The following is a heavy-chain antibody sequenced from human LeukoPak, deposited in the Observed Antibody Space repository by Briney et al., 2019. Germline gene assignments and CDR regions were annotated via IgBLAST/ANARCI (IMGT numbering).Heavy chain of an antibody. Sequence: ASVKVSCKPSGYTFTGYYLHWVRQAPGQALEWMGWMNLNTGATAYAQNFQGRVAMSGDTSIDTAYMDLSSLTSDDTAVYYCARDRVGSGWPRPWYFEFWGQGTLVTVSS. V-gene: IGHV1-2*02. D-gene: IGHD6-19*01. J-gene: IGHJ4*02. CDR1: GYTFTGYY. CDR2: MNLNTGAT. CDR3: ARDRVGSGWPRPWYFEF.